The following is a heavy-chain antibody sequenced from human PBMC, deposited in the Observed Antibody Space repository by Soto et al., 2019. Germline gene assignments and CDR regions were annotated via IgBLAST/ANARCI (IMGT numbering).Heavy chain of an antibody. CDR1: GGSISSGGYY. V-gene: IGHV4-31*03. J-gene: IGHJ4*02. Sequence: SETLSLTCTVSGGSISSGGYYWSWIRQHPGKGLEWIGYIYYSGSTYYNPSLKSRVTISVDTSKNQFSLKLSSVTAADTAVCYCARDLLDSSGYYFDYWRQGPLVTVS. CDR2: IYYSGST. D-gene: IGHD3-22*01. CDR3: ARDLLDSSGYYFDY.